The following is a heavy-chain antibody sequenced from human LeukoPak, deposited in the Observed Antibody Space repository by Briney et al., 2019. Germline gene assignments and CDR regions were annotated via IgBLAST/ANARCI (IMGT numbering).Heavy chain of an antibody. D-gene: IGHD4-17*01. CDR3: ARADYGDYTDYFDY. V-gene: IGHV1-18*01. J-gene: IGHJ4*02. CDR2: ISAYNGNT. Sequence: GASVKVPCKASGYTFTSYGINWVRQAPGQGLEWMGWISAYNGNTNYAQKLQGRVTMTTDTSTSTAYMELRSLRSDDTAVYYCARADYGDYTDYFDYWGQGTLVTVSS. CDR1: GYTFTSYG.